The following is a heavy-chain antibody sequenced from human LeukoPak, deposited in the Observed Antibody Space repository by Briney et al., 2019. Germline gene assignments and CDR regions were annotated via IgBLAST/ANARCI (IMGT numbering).Heavy chain of an antibody. CDR3: ARRWEPQLAFDI. D-gene: IGHD1-26*01. CDR1: GGSISSYY. V-gene: IGHV4-59*01. J-gene: IGHJ3*02. Sequence: SETLSLTCTVSGGSISSYYWSWIRQPPGKGLEWIGYIYNSGSTNYNPSLKSRVTISVDTSRNQFSLKLSSVTAADTAVYYCARRWEPQLAFDIWGQGTMVTVSS. CDR2: IYNSGST.